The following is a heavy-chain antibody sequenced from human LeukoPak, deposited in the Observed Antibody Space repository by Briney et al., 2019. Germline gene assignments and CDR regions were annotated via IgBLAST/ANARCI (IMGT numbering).Heavy chain of an antibody. CDR2: INWNGAWT. D-gene: IGHD3-22*01. Sequence: GGSLRLSCAASGFKFDDYGMSWVRQAPGKGLEWVCDINWNGAWTGYADSVKGRFAISRDNAKNSLYLQMNSLRAEDTALYYCAGYYYDSSRGFDLWGQGTLVTVSA. CDR1: GFKFDDYG. J-gene: IGHJ5*02. CDR3: AGYYYDSSRGFDL. V-gene: IGHV3-20*04.